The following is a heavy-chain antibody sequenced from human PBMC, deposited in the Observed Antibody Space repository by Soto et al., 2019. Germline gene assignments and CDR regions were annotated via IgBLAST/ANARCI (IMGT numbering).Heavy chain of an antibody. Sequence: GGSLRLSCAASGFTFSSYWMHWVRQAPGKGLVWVSRINSDGSSTSYADSVKGRFTISRDNAKNTLYLQMNSLRAEDTAVYYCARADMITSHLPGVAFDIWGQGTMVTVSS. CDR2: INSDGSST. J-gene: IGHJ3*02. V-gene: IGHV3-74*01. D-gene: IGHD3-16*01. CDR3: ARADMITSHLPGVAFDI. CDR1: GFTFSSYW.